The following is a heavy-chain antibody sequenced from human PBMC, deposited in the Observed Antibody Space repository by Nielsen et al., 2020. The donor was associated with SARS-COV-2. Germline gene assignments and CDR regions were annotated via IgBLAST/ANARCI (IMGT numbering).Heavy chain of an antibody. D-gene: IGHD2-15*01. CDR3: AKDPDPYCSGGSCYFDC. Sequence: GESLKISCAASGFTFSSYGMHRVRQAPGKGLEWVAVISYDGSNKYYADSVKGRFTISRDNSKNTLYLQMNSLRAEDTAVYYCAKDPDPYCSGGSCYFDCWGQGTLVTVSS. CDR2: ISYDGSNK. V-gene: IGHV3-30*18. CDR1: GFTFSSYG. J-gene: IGHJ4*02.